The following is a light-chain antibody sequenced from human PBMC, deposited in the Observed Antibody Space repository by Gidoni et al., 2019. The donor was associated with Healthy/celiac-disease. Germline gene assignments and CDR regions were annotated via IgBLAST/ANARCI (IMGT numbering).Light chain of an antibody. J-gene: IGLJ2*01. Sequence: QSALTQPASVSRSPGQSITISCTGTSSDVGGYNYVSWYQQHPGKAPKLMIYDVSNRPSGVSNRFSGSKSGNTASLTISGLQAEDEADYYCSSYTSSSTLEIGGGTKLTVL. CDR2: DVS. CDR1: SSDVGGYNY. V-gene: IGLV2-14*03. CDR3: SSYTSSSTLE.